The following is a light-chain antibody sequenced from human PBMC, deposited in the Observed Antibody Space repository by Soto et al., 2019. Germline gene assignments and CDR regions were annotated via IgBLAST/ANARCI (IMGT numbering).Light chain of an antibody. V-gene: IGLV2-14*01. Sequence: QSALTQPASVSGSPGQSITISCTGTSSDIGAFYLVSWYQQHPGKAPKVMIYDVNIRPSGVSSRFSGSKSGNTASLAISGLQAEDEADYYCSSYTITSTLLFGTGTKLTVL. J-gene: IGLJ1*01. CDR2: DVN. CDR3: SSYTITSTLL. CDR1: SSDIGAFYL.